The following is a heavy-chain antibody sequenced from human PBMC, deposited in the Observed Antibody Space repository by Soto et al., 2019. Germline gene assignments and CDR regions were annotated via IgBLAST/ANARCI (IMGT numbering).Heavy chain of an antibody. D-gene: IGHD4-17*01. Sequence: EVQLLESGGGLVQPVGSLRLSCAASGFTFSSYAMSWVRQAPGKGLEWVSAISGSGGSTYYADSVKGRFTISRDNSENTLYLQMNRLRAEDTAVYYYAKEYGDYGLYWYFDLWGRGTLVTVSS. CDR2: ISGSGGST. CDR1: GFTFSSYA. V-gene: IGHV3-23*01. J-gene: IGHJ2*01. CDR3: AKEYGDYGLYWYFDL.